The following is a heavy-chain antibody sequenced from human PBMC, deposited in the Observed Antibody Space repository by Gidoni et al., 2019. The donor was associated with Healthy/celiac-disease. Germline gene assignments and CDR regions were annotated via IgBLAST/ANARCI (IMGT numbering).Heavy chain of an antibody. CDR2: INHSGST. J-gene: IGHJ4*02. V-gene: IGHV4-34*01. Sequence: QVQLQQWGAGLLKPSETLSLTCAVYGGSFSGYYWSWIRQPPGKGLEWIGEINHSGSTNYNPSLKSRVTISVDTSKNQFSLKLSSVTAADTAVYYCARDGSYYYDSSGYHWGQGTLVTVSS. D-gene: IGHD3-22*01. CDR3: ARDGSYYYDSSGYH. CDR1: GGSFSGYY.